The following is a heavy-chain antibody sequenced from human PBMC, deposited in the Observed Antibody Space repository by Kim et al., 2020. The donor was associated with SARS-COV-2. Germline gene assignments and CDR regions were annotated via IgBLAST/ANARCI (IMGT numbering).Heavy chain of an antibody. J-gene: IGHJ6*02. CDR1: GFTFRDYY. CDR2: ISSSGSDT. V-gene: IGHV3-11*06. CDR3: AREKYYVWDV. Sequence: GSLRLSCVASGFTFRDYYMSWIRQAPGKGLEWVAQISSSGSDTNYAESVKGRFTISRDNAKNSLYLQMNSLRVEDRAVYYCAREKYYVWDVWGQGTTVTVSS. D-gene: IGHD1-26*01.